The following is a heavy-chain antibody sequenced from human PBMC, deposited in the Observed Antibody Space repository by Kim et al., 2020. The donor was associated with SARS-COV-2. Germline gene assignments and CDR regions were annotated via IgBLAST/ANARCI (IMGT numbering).Heavy chain of an antibody. D-gene: IGHD3-3*01. CDR1: GFTFTNYA. Sequence: GGSLRLSCAASGFTFTNYAMTWVRQAPGKGLEWVSTIGTTGGNTYYADSVKGRFTISRDNSKNTVCLQMSSLRDGDTAVYYCARSGSPDYRGPGTLVTVS. CDR2: IGTTGGNT. CDR3: ARSGSPDY. V-gene: IGHV3-23*01. J-gene: IGHJ4*02.